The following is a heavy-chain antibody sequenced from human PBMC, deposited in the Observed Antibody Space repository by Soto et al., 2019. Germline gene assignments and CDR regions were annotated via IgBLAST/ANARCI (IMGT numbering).Heavy chain of an antibody. V-gene: IGHV4-4*02. CDR2: IFHSGTT. J-gene: IGHJ5*02. Sequence: QVQLQESGPGLVKPSGTLSLTCAVSGGSISSNTWWSWVRQPPGKGLEWIGEIFHSGTTNYNPSLKSRVTISVDTSKNHFSLTLSSVTAADTAVYYCARRPDRFDPWCQGTLVTVSS. CDR3: ARRPDRFDP. CDR1: GGSISSNTW.